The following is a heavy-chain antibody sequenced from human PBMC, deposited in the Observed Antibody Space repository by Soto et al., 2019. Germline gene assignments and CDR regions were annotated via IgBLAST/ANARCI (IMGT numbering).Heavy chain of an antibody. J-gene: IGHJ5*02. CDR1: GYTFTSYG. V-gene: IGHV1-18*01. Sequence: QVPLVQSGAEVKKPGASVKVSCKASGYTFTSYGISWVRQAPGQGLEWMGWISAYNGNTNYAQKLQVRVTMTTDTSTSTPYIELRRLRSDDTAVYSCASHHQDIVVVVDSAVGCWFAPWGQGSLVTVAS. CDR2: ISAYNGNT. CDR3: ASHHQDIVVVVDSAVGCWFAP. D-gene: IGHD2-15*01.